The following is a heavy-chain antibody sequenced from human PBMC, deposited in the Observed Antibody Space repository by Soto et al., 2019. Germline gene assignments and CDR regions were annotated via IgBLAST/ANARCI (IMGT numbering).Heavy chain of an antibody. Sequence: VQLVESGGGVVQPGRSLRLSCAASGFTFSDYAKHWVRQATDKELEWVAVVSHDGRNTHYADSVKGRFTISRDSSKNTVSLEMTSLRAEDTAVYYCAKGGRQWLVTSDFDYSGQGALVTVSS. V-gene: IGHV3-30*18. CDR3: AKGGRQWLVTSDFDY. CDR2: VSHDGRNT. J-gene: IGHJ4*02. CDR1: GFTFSDYA. D-gene: IGHD6-19*01.